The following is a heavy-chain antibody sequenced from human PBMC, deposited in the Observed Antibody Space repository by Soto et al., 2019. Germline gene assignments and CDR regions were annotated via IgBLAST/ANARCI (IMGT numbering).Heavy chain of an antibody. D-gene: IGHD6-6*01. Sequence: PSETLSLTCTVSGGSINSYYWTWIRQPPGKGLEWIGYIYYSGSTNYNPSRKSRVTISADTSKNQFSLRLTSVTAADTAVYFCASQPSSSCYYYMDVCGKRTXVSVSS. CDR2: IYYSGST. V-gene: IGHV4-59*08. CDR1: GGSINSYY. CDR3: ASQPSSSCYYYMDV. J-gene: IGHJ6*03.